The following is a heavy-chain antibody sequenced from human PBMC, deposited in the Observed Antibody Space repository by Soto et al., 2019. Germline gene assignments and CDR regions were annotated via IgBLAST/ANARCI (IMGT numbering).Heavy chain of an antibody. J-gene: IGHJ6*02. V-gene: IGHV4-59*01. Sequence: YETLSLTCTVSGGSINYSYWTWIRQPPGKGLEWIGYISYTGSANYNASLKSRLTISVDTSKNQFSLKLSSVTAADTALYYCARVNYGDYYYAMDVWGQGTTVTVSS. CDR1: GGSINYSY. D-gene: IGHD4-17*01. CDR3: ARVNYGDYYYAMDV. CDR2: ISYTGSA.